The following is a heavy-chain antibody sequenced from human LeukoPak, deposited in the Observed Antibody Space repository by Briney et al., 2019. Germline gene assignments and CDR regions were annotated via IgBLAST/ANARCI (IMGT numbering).Heavy chain of an antibody. CDR2: ISGSGGST. D-gene: IGHD1-26*01. CDR1: GFTFSSYA. Sequence: GGSLRLSCAASGFTFSSYAMSWVRQAPGKGLEWVSAISGSGGSTYYADSVKGRFTISRDNSKNTLYLQMNSLRAEDTAVYYCAIAHSGSYHADAFDIWGQGTMVTVSS. CDR3: AIAHSGSYHADAFDI. J-gene: IGHJ3*02. V-gene: IGHV3-23*01.